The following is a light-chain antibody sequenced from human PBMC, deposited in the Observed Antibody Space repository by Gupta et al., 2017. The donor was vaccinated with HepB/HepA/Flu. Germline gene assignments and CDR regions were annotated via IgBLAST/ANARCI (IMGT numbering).Light chain of an antibody. V-gene: IGLV1-51*02. CDR1: SPNIGNNY. CDR3: GTWDTSLTAGV. CDR2: ESD. J-gene: IGLJ2*01. Sequence: QSVLTQPPSVSAAPGQKVTISCSGSSPNIGNNYVSWYQQLPGTAPKLLIYESDKRPSGIPDRFSGSKSGTSATLAITGLQTGDEADYYCGTWDTSLTAGVFGGGTKLTVL.